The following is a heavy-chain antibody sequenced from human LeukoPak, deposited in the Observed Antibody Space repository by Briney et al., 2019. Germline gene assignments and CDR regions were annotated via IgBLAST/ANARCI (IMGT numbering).Heavy chain of an antibody. D-gene: IGHD3-22*01. CDR3: AKGGYYDSSGPFNPYYFDY. Sequence: GGSLRLSCAASGFTFSSYAVSWVRQAPGKGLEWVSAISGSGGSTYYADSVKGRFTISRDNSKNTLYLQMNSLRAEDTAVYYCAKGGYYDSSGPFNPYYFDYWGQGTLVTVSS. V-gene: IGHV3-23*01. CDR2: ISGSGGST. J-gene: IGHJ4*02. CDR1: GFTFSSYA.